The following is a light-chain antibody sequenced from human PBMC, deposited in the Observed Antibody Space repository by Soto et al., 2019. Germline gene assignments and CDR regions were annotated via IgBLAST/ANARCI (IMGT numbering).Light chain of an antibody. CDR3: QQYNNWPQT. CDR1: QSVSSN. V-gene: IGKV3-15*01. CDR2: GAS. J-gene: IGKJ1*01. Sequence: EIVMTQSPATLSVSPGERATLPCRASQSVSSNLAWYQQKPGQAPRLLIYGASTRATGIPARFSGSGSGTEFSRTISSLQSEYFAFYYCQQYNNWPQTFDQGTKVEIK.